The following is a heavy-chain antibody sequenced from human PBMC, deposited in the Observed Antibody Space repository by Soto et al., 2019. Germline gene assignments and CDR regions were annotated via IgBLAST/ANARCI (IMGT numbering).Heavy chain of an antibody. D-gene: IGHD6-13*01. Sequence: EVELVQSGAEVKKPGESLKISCKGSGYSFTTYWIAWVRQMPGKGLEWMGIIYPGDSDTRYSPSFQGQVTISADKSINTAYLQWSSLKASYTAMYYCARGSSSWYLSHFDYWGQGTLVTVSS. CDR3: ARGSSSWYLSHFDY. V-gene: IGHV5-51*01. J-gene: IGHJ4*02. CDR1: GYSFTTYW. CDR2: IYPGDSDT.